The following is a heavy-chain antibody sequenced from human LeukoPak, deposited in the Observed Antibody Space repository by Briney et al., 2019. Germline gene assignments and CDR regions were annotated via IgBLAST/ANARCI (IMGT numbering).Heavy chain of an antibody. V-gene: IGHV1-18*01. D-gene: IGHD2-21*01. CDR3: ARDPGERNYYYYYMDV. Sequence: GASVKVSCKASGYTFTSYDINWVRQAPGQGLEWMGWISAYNGNTNYAQKLQGRVTMTTDTSTSTAYMELRSLRSDDTAVYYCARDPGERNYYYYYMDVWGKGTTVTISS. CDR1: GYTFTSYD. CDR2: ISAYNGNT. J-gene: IGHJ6*03.